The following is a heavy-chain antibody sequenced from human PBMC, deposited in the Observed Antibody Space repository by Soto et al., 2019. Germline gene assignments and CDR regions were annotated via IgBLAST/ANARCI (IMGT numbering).Heavy chain of an antibody. V-gene: IGHV4-59*08. CDR2: IYYSGST. J-gene: IGHJ4*02. D-gene: IGHD1-26*01. Sequence: PSETLSHTCTVSGGTISSWYWSWIRQPPGKGLEWIGYIYYSGSTNCNPSLKSRVTISVDTSKNQFSLKLSSVTAADTAVYYCARRYGSAIDYWGQGTLVTVS. CDR1: GGTISSWY. CDR3: ARRYGSAIDY.